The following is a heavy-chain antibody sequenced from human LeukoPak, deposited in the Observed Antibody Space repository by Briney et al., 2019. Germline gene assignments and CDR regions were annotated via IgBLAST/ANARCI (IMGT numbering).Heavy chain of an antibody. D-gene: IGHD3-10*01. CDR2: ISGSGGST. V-gene: IGHV3-23*01. CDR3: AKDFSVGVTMIRGPFDP. Sequence: GGSLRLSCSASGFTFSSFAMSWVRQAPGKGLEWVSGISGSGGSTYYADTMKGRFTISRDNSKNTLYLQINSLRAEDTAVYYCAKDFSVGVTMIRGPFDPWGQGTLVTVSS. CDR1: GFTFSSFA. J-gene: IGHJ5*02.